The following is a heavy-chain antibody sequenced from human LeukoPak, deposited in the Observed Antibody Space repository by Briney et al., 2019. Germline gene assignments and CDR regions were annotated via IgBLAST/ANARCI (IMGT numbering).Heavy chain of an antibody. V-gene: IGHV1-18*01. J-gene: IGHJ1*01. D-gene: IGHD3-3*01. CDR1: GYTFTSYG. Sequence: ASVRVSCKASGYTFTSYGISWVRQAPGQGLEWMGSISAYNGNTNYAQKLQGRVTMTTDTSTSTAYMELRSLRSDDTAVYYCARAYYDFWSGYSAGSEYFQHWGQGTLVTVSS. CDR3: ARAYYDFWSGYSAGSEYFQH. CDR2: ISAYNGNT.